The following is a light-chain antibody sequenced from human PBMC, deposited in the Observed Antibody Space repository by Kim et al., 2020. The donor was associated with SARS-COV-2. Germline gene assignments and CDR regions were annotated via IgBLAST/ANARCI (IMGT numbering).Light chain of an antibody. Sequence: QAGLTQPPSVSKGLGQTATLACAGNSNNVGYQGASWLQQHQGHPPKLLSYRNNNRPSGISERLSASRSGNTASLTITGLQPEDEADYYCSAWDSSLNAEVFGGGTQLTVL. CDR1: SNNVGYQG. J-gene: IGLJ2*01. CDR3: SAWDSSLNAEV. CDR2: RNN. V-gene: IGLV10-54*01.